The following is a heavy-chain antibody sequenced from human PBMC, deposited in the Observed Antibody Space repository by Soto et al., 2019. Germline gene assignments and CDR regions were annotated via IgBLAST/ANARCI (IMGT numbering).Heavy chain of an antibody. CDR2: INAGNGNT. CDR1: GYTFTSYA. V-gene: IGHV1-3*01. D-gene: IGHD3-3*01. J-gene: IGHJ6*02. CDR3: ASQDYDFWSGYATPYPYYYYGMDV. Sequence: ASVKVSCKASGYTFTSYAMHWVRQAPGQRLEWMGWINAGNGNTKYSQKFQGRVTITRDTSASTDYMELSSLRSEDTAVYYCASQDYDFWSGYATPYPYYYYGMDVWGQGTTVTVSS.